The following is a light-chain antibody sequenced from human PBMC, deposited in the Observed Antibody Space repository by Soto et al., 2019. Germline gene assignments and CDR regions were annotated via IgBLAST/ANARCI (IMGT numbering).Light chain of an antibody. CDR3: AAWDDSLSGPL. V-gene: IGLV1-47*01. J-gene: IGLJ2*01. CDR1: SSNIGTNY. Sequence: QSVLTQSPSASGTPGQRVIISCSGSSSNIGTNYVYWYRQLPGTAPKVLIYGNDKRPSGVPNRFSGSKSGTSASLAISGLRSEDEADYYCAAWDDSLSGPLFGGGTKVTVL. CDR2: GND.